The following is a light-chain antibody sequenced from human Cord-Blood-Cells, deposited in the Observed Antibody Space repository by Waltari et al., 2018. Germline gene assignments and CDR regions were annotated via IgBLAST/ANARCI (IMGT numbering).Light chain of an antibody. Sequence: DIQMTQSPSSLSAPVGDRVTITCRASQSISSYLNWYQQKPGKAPKLLIYAASSLQSGVPSRFSCSGSGTDFPLTISSLQPEDFSTYYWQQSYSTPFTFGPGTKVDIK. CDR3: QQSYSTPFT. CDR2: AAS. CDR1: QSISSY. V-gene: IGKV1-39*01. J-gene: IGKJ3*01.